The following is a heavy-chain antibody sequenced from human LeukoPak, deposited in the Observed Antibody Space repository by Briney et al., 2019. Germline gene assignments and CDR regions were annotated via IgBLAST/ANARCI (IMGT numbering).Heavy chain of an antibody. CDR3: ARDQHYYDSSGYHRRGYFQH. Sequence: SETLSLTCTVSGGSISSGGYYWSWIRQHPGKGLEWIGYIYYSGSTYYNPSLKSRVTISVDTSKNQFSLKLSSVTAADTAVYYCARDQHYYDSSGYHRRGYFQHWGQGTLVTVSS. CDR1: GGSISSGGYY. D-gene: IGHD3-22*01. CDR2: IYYSGST. J-gene: IGHJ1*01. V-gene: IGHV4-31*03.